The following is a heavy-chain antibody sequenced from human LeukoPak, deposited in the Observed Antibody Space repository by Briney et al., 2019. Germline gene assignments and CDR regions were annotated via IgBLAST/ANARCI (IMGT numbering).Heavy chain of an antibody. J-gene: IGHJ4*02. CDR2: IIPIFGSA. Sequence: SVKVSCKASGGTFSSYAISWVRQAPGQGLEWMGGIIPIFGSANYAQKFQGRVTITADESTSTAYMELSSLRSEDTAVYYCARENTAMVYYFDYWGQGTLVTVSS. D-gene: IGHD5-18*01. V-gene: IGHV1-69*13. CDR3: ARENTAMVYYFDY. CDR1: GGTFSSYA.